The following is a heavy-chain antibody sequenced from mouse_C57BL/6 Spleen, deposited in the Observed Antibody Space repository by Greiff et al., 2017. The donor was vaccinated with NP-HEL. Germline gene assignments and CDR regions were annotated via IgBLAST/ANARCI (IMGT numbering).Heavy chain of an antibody. CDR3: TREEIGYYYVDY. V-gene: IGHV1-15*01. Sequence: VQLQQSGAELVRPGASVTLSCKASGYTFTDYEMHWVKQTPVHGLDWIGAIDPETGGTAYNQKFKGKAILTADKSSSTAYMELRSMTSEDSAVYYVTREEIGYYYVDYWGQGTTLTVAS. D-gene: IGHD2-3*01. J-gene: IGHJ2*01. CDR1: GYTFTDYE. CDR2: IDPETGGT.